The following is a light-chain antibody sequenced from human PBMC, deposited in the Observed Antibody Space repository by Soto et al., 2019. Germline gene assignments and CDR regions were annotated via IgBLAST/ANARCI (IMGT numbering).Light chain of an antibody. CDR1: RSELGSYNL. Sequence: QCVLTLPASVSGSPGQSITISCTGARSELGSYNLVSWYQQRPGKAPKFMIHEGNKRPSGVSHRFSGSMSGNTASLTISGLQAEDEAVYYCCSFVGSGTFYVFGNGTKVTVL. CDR3: CSFVGSGTFYV. J-gene: IGLJ1*01. CDR2: EGN. V-gene: IGLV2-23*01.